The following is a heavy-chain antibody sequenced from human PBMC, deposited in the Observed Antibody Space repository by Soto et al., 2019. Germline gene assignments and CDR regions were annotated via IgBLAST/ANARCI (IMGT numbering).Heavy chain of an antibody. V-gene: IGHV1-69*13. CDR3: ARDQQLVRPYYYYGMDV. CDR2: IISIFGTA. J-gene: IGHJ6*02. Sequence: GASVKVSCKASGGTFSSYAISWVRQAPGQGLEWMGGIISIFGTANYAQKFQGRVTITADESTSTAYMELSSLRSEDTAVYYCARDQQLVRPYYYYGMDVWGQGTTVTVSS. D-gene: IGHD6-13*01. CDR1: GGTFSSYA.